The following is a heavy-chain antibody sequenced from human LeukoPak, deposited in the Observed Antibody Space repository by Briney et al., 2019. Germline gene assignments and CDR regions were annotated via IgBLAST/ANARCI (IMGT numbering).Heavy chain of an antibody. CDR3: AMTGSFLDWLLPHDY. CDR2: ISSSSSYI. CDR1: GFTFSSYS. V-gene: IGHV3-21*01. D-gene: IGHD3-3*01. Sequence: PGGSLRLPCAASGFTFSSYSMNWVRQAPEKGLEWVSSISSSSSYIYYADSVKGRFTISRDNAKNSLYLQMNSLRAEDTAVYYCAMTGSFLDWLLPHDYWGQGTLVTVSS. J-gene: IGHJ4*02.